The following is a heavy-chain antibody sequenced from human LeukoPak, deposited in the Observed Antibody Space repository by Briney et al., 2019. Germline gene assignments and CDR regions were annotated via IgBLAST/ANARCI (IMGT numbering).Heavy chain of an antibody. CDR3: ARGYCSSSSCYLYYYYGMDV. CDR1: GYTFTGYY. D-gene: IGHD2-2*01. Sequence: ASVKVFCKASGYTFTGYYMHWVRQAPGQGLEWMGWINPNSGGTNYAQKFQGRVIMTRDTSISTAYMELSRLRSDDTAVYYCARGYCSSSSCYLYYYYGMDVWGQGTTVTVSS. V-gene: IGHV1-2*02. J-gene: IGHJ6*02. CDR2: INPNSGGT.